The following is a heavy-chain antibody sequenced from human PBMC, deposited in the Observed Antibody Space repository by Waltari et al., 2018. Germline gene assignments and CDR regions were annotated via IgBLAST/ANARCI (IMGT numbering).Heavy chain of an antibody. J-gene: IGHJ4*02. V-gene: IGHV3-23*01. CDR2: VSSSTGTT. D-gene: IGHD3-22*01. Sequence: EVQLLESGGDLVQPGGSLSLSCAAFGFLLTPFPMRWVRQAPGKGLEWVAGVSSSTGTTYYADYVKGRFTISRDISRNTVYLQMNSLRAEDTALYYCATPKSDYYDSSGPFGYWGQGTLVTVSS. CDR3: ATPKSDYYDSSGPFGY. CDR1: GFLLTPFP.